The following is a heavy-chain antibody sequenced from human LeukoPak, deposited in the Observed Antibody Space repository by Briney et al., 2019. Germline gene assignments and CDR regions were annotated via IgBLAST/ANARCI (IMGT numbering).Heavy chain of an antibody. CDR3: AHTPRYYYDTSGYYYNWFDP. Sequence: SGPTLVNPTQTLTLTCTFSGFSLSTSGVGVGWIRQPSGKALEWLALIYWNDDKRYSPSLKSRLTITTDTSKNQVVLTMTNMDPVDTATYYCAHTPRYYYDTSGYYYNWFDPWGPGTLVTVSS. J-gene: IGHJ5*02. CDR1: GFSLSTSGVG. V-gene: IGHV2-5*01. D-gene: IGHD3-22*01. CDR2: IYWNDDK.